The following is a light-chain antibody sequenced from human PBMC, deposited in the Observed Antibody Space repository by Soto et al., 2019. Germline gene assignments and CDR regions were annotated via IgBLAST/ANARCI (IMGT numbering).Light chain of an antibody. CDR2: KAS. Sequence: DIQMTQSPSTLSASVGDRVTITCRASQSISGWLAWYQQKPGKAPNLLIYKASSLESGVPSRFSGSGSGTEFTLTISSLQPDDFATYYCQQYNNYGSWTFGQGTKVEIQ. CDR3: QQYNNYGSWT. V-gene: IGKV1-5*03. J-gene: IGKJ1*01. CDR1: QSISGW.